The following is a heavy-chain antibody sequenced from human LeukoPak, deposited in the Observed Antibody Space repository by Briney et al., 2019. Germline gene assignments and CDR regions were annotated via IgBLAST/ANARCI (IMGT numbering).Heavy chain of an antibody. Sequence: SETLSLTCAVYGGSFSGYYWSWIRQPPGKGLEWIGEINHSGSTNYNPSLKSRVTISVDTSKNQFSLKLSSVTAADTAVYYCARGSAVAGRKTPRFKFDYWGQGTLVTVSS. V-gene: IGHV4-34*01. CDR3: ARGSAVAGRKTPRFKFDY. CDR1: GGSFSGYY. J-gene: IGHJ4*02. CDR2: INHSGST. D-gene: IGHD6-19*01.